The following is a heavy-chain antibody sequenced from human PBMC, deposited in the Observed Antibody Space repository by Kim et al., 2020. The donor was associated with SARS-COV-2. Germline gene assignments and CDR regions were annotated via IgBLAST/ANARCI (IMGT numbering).Heavy chain of an antibody. J-gene: IGHJ4*02. V-gene: IGHV3-48*03. D-gene: IGHD6-19*01. CDR3: ARDRGYSSGWYKVFDY. Sequence: SVKGRFTISRDNAENSLYLQMNGLRAEDTAVYYCARDRGYSSGWYKVFDYWGQGTLVTVSS.